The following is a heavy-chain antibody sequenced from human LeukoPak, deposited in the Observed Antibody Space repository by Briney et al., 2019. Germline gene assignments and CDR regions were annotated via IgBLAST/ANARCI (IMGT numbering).Heavy chain of an antibody. Sequence: PGGSLRLSCAASGFTFSTYSMNWVRQAPGKGLEWVSSISSSSIYIYYADSVKGRFTISRDNAKNSLYLQMDSLRAEDTAVYYCAKVGGTTGTTGFDYWGQGTLVTVSS. CDR1: GFTFSTYS. V-gene: IGHV3-21*04. CDR2: ISSSSIYI. CDR3: AKVGGTTGTTGFDY. J-gene: IGHJ4*02. D-gene: IGHD1-1*01.